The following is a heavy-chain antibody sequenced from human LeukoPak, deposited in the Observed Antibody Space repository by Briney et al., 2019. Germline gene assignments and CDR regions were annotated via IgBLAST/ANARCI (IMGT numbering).Heavy chain of an antibody. CDR1: GGSISSYY. V-gene: IGHV4-59*01. CDR2: IYYSGST. Sequence: PSETLSLTCTVSGGSISSYYWSWIRQPPGKGLEWIGYIYYSGSTNYNPSLKSRVTISVDTSKNQFSLKLSSVTAADTAVYYCARGHTSLGLASDYWGQGTLVTVSS. CDR3: ARGHTSLGLASDY. D-gene: IGHD5-18*01. J-gene: IGHJ4*02.